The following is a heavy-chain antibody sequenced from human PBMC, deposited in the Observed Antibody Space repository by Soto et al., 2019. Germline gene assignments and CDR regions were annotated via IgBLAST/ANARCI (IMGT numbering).Heavy chain of an antibody. Sequence: GGSLRLSCAASGFTFDDYTMHWVRQAPGKGLEWVSLISWDGGSTYYADSVKGRFTISRDNSKNSLYLQMNSLRTEDTALYYCTTENRYDSSGYFLGGAFDIWGQGTMVTVSS. D-gene: IGHD3-22*01. CDR3: TTENRYDSSGYFLGGAFDI. V-gene: IGHV3-43*01. CDR2: ISWDGGST. J-gene: IGHJ3*02. CDR1: GFTFDDYT.